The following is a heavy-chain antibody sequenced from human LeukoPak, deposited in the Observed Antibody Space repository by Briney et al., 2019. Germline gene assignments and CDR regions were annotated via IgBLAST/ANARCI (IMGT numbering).Heavy chain of an antibody. CDR1: GFTFSSYA. CDR3: ARDYHDSSGYGQHCDY. D-gene: IGHD3-22*01. CDR2: ISYHGSDK. Sequence: GGSLRLSCAAFGFTFSSYAMHWVRQAPGKGLEWVTVISYHGSDKYYADSVKGRFTISRDNSGNTLYLEMISLRDEDTAVYYCARDYHDSSGYGQHCDYWGQGTLVIVSS. J-gene: IGHJ4*02. V-gene: IGHV3-30*01.